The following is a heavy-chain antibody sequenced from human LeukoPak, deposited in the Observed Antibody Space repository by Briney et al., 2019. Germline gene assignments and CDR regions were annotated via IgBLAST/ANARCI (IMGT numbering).Heavy chain of an antibody. V-gene: IGHV7-4-1*02. J-gene: IGHJ4*02. Sequence: ASVTVSCKASGYTFSSYAMNWVRQAPGQGLERMGWINTNTGNPTYAQGFTGRFVFSLDTSVSTAYLQISSLQAEDTAVYYCARSNNDGDYLGVGFDYWGQGTLVTVSS. CDR3: ARSNNDGDYLGVGFDY. D-gene: IGHD4-17*01. CDR1: GYTFSSYA. CDR2: INTNTGNP.